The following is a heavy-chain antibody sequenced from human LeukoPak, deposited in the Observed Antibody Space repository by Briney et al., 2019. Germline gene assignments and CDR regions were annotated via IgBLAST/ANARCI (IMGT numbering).Heavy chain of an antibody. CDR1: GFTFSSYA. CDR2: ISYDGSNK. CDR3: ARGWDIVATISLLDY. J-gene: IGHJ4*02. V-gene: IGHV3-30*04. Sequence: GGSLRLSCAASGFTFSSYAMHWVRQAPGKGLEWVAVISYDGSNKYYADSVKGRFTISRDNAKNSLYLQMNSLRAEDTAVYYCARGWDIVATISLLDYWGQGTLVTVSS. D-gene: IGHD5-12*01.